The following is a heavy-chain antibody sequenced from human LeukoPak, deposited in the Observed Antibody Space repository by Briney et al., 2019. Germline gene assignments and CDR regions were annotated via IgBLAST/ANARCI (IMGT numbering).Heavy chain of an antibody. Sequence: GESLRLSCAASGFTFSSYWMHWVRQAPGKGLVWVARINSDGSDTDYADSVKGRFTISRDNARNTVYLQMNCLRAEDTAVYYCARGWVPSDITLKWGQGTMVTVSS. J-gene: IGHJ3*01. V-gene: IGHV3-74*01. D-gene: IGHD3-22*01. CDR1: GFTFSSYW. CDR3: ARGWVPSDITLK. CDR2: INSDGSDT.